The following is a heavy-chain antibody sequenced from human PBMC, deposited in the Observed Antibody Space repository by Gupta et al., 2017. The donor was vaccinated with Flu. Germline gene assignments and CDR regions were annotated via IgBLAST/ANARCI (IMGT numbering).Heavy chain of an antibody. J-gene: IGHJ4*02. V-gene: IGHV3-23*01. Sequence: GKGLEWVSAISGSGGSTYYADSVKGRFTISRDNSKNTLYLQMNSLRAEDTAVYYCAKDWEYYDLWSGYPHDTTFDYWGQGTLVTVSS. CDR3: AKDWEYYDLWSGYPHDTTFDY. CDR2: ISGSGGST. D-gene: IGHD3-3*01.